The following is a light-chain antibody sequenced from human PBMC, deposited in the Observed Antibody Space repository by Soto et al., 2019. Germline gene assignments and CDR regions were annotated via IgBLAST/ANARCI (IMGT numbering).Light chain of an antibody. CDR3: QQYHSYSWT. CDR2: DAS. Sequence: DIQMTQSPSTLSASVGDRVTITCRASQSVSNWLAWYQQKPGKAPELLIYDASSLESGVPSRFSSSGSGTEFTLTISGLQPDDFATYFCQQYHSYSWTFGQGTKVEIK. J-gene: IGKJ1*01. CDR1: QSVSNW. V-gene: IGKV1-5*01.